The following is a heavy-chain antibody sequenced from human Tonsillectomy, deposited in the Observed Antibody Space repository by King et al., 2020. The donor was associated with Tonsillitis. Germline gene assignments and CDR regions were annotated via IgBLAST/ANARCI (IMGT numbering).Heavy chain of an antibody. CDR1: GSPFRRYS. CDR3: ARQEQQDGPREDDGRDG. J-gene: IGHJ6*04. CDR2: LHPSGGST. D-gene: IGHD1/OR15-1a*01. V-gene: IGHV1-46*01. Sequence: LVPSGAEVPKPGVSVKVSCQASGSPFRRYSMHCVRQAPGHGLEWMGILHPSGGSTTYAQTFKGRVTMTRDTSTSTVYMELSSLSSEDPAVEDGARQEQQDGPREDDGRDGGGKGTTGT.